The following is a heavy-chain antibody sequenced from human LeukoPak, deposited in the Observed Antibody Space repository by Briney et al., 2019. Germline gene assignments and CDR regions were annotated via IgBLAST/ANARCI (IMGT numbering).Heavy chain of an antibody. CDR2: IGTADDT. CDR3: VRANAAAGDAFDI. V-gene: IGHV3-13*01. Sequence: GGSLRLSCASGFTFSSYAMSWVRQAPGKGLEWVSGIGTADDTYYPGSVKGRFTISRENAKKSVYLQMNSLRAGDTAVYYCVRANAAAGDAFDIWGQGTVVTVSS. J-gene: IGHJ3*02. CDR1: GFTFSSYA. D-gene: IGHD6-13*01.